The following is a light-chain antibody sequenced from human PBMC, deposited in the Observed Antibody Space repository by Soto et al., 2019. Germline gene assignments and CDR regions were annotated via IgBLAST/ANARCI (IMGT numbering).Light chain of an antibody. J-gene: IGLJ1*01. CDR2: DVS. V-gene: IGLV2-11*01. CDR3: CSYAGSPRYV. CDR1: SSDVGGYNY. Sequence: QSVLTQPRSVSGSPGQSVTISCTGTSSDVGGYNYVSWYQQHPGKAPKVMIYDVSERPSGVPDRFSGSKSGYTASLTISGLQAEDEADYYCCSYAGSPRYVLGTGTKLTVL.